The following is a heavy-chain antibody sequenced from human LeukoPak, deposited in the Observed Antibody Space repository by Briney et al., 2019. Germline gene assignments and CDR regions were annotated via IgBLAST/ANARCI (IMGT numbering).Heavy chain of an antibody. CDR3: ARNHRDHYYYYYMDV. Sequence: SETLSPTCTVSGGSISSSSYYWGWLRQPPGKGLEWIGSIYYSGSTYYNPSLKSRVTISVDTSKNQFSLKLSSVTAADTAVYYCARNHRDHYYYYYMDVWGKGTTVTVSS. V-gene: IGHV4-39*07. J-gene: IGHJ6*03. CDR2: IYYSGST. CDR1: GGSISSSSYY.